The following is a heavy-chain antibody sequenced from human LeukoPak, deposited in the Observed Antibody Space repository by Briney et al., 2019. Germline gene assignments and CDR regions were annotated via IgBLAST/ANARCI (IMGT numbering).Heavy chain of an antibody. CDR1: GFTFSSYW. CDR3: ARDLGEIVVVPAAISH. D-gene: IGHD2-2*01. CDR2: IKQDGSEK. V-gene: IGHV3-7*01. J-gene: IGHJ4*02. Sequence: GGSLRLSCAASGFTFSSYWMSWVRQAPGKGLEWVSNIKQDGSEKYYVDSVEGRFTISRDNAKNSLYLQMNSLRAEDTAVYYCARDLGEIVVVPAAISHWGQGTLVTVSS.